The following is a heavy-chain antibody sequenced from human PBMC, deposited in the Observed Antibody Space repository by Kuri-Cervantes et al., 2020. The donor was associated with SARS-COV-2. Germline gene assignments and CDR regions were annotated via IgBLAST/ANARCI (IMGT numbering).Heavy chain of an antibody. D-gene: IGHD6-13*01. Sequence: LSLTCAASGFTFSSYAMSWVRQAPGKGLEWVSAISGRGGSTYYADSVKGRFTISRDNSKNTLYLQMNSLRAEDTAVYYCAKKFESSGIAAAGTEMYFDYWGQGTLVTVSS. J-gene: IGHJ4*02. V-gene: IGHV3-23*01. CDR1: GFTFSSYA. CDR2: ISGRGGST. CDR3: AKKFESSGIAAAGTEMYFDY.